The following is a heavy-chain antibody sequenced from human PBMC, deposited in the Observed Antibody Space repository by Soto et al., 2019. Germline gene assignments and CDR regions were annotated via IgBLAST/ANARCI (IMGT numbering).Heavy chain of an antibody. J-gene: IGHJ2*01. Sequence: PSETLSLTCTVSGASINDNDYYWSWIRQTPGKGLEWIGYVYYSGTTDYIPSLKSRLSMSIDKSQNQFTLKLNSVTAADTATYYCARMSYFYDKWYFDLWGRGTLVTVSS. CDR2: VYYSGTT. CDR3: ARMSYFYDKWYFDL. CDR1: GASINDNDYY. D-gene: IGHD3-22*01. V-gene: IGHV4-30-4*01.